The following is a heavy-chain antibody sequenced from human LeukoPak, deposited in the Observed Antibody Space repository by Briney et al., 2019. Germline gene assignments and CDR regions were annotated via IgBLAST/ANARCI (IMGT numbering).Heavy chain of an antibody. CDR1: GGSISSSSYY. J-gene: IGHJ4*02. D-gene: IGHD5-18*01. Sequence: SETLSLTCTVSGGSISSSSYYWGWIRQPPGKGLEWNGSIYYSGSTYYNPSLKSRVTISVDTSKNQFSLKLSSVTAADTAVYYYSTNTANPNYEIDYWGQGTLVTVSS. V-gene: IGHV4-39*01. CDR2: IYYSGST. CDR3: STNTANPNYEIDY.